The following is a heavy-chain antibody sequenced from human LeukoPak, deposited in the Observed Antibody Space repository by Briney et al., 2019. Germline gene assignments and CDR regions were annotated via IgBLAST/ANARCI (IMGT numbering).Heavy chain of an antibody. CDR3: ATNPYFDY. D-gene: IGHD1-14*01. Sequence: GGSLRLSCAASGVTLSSNAMSWVRQAPGKGLEWVSAISDRGSSAYYADSVKGRFAISRDNSESTLYLQMNSLRAEDTAVYYCATNPYFDYWGQGTLVTVSS. V-gene: IGHV3-23*01. CDR1: GVTLSSNA. CDR2: ISDRGSSA. J-gene: IGHJ4*02.